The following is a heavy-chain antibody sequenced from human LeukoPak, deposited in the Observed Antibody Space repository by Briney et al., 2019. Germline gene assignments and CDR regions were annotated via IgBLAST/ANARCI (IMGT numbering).Heavy chain of an antibody. CDR3: ARHHYGDYGAFDI. J-gene: IGHJ3*02. CDR2: IYYSGNT. V-gene: IGHV4-39*01. Sequence: VQLVESGGGLVKPGGSLRLSCAASGFSFKNAWMSWVRQAPGKGLEWIGSIYYSGNTYYNLSLKSRVTISVDTSRNQFSLKLSSVTAADTAVYYCARHHYGDYGAFDIWGQGTMVTVSS. D-gene: IGHD4-17*01. CDR1: GFSFKNAW.